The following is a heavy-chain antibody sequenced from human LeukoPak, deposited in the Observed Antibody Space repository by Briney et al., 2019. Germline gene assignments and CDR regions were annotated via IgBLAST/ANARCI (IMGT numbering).Heavy chain of an antibody. J-gene: IGHJ4*02. CDR2: ISYDGSNK. CDR1: GFTFSSYA. D-gene: IGHD5-12*01. Sequence: GGSLRLSCAASGFTFSSYAMHWVRQAPGKGLEWVAVISYDGSNKYYADSVKGRFTISRDNSKNTLYLQMNSLRAEDTAVYYCARDAGRGYSGYDLEGLDYWGQGTLVTVSS. V-gene: IGHV3-30*04. CDR3: ARDAGRGYSGYDLEGLDY.